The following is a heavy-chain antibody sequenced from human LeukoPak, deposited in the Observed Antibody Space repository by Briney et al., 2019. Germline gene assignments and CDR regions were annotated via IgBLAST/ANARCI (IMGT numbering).Heavy chain of an antibody. CDR3: ASSPPLYYYGSGSYYDY. V-gene: IGHV1-18*01. D-gene: IGHD3-10*01. CDR1: GYTFTSYG. Sequence: ASVKVSRKASGYTFTSYGISWVRQAPGQGLEWMGWISAYNGNTNYAQKLQGRVTMTTDTSTSTAYMELRSLRSDDTAVYYCASSPPLYYYGSGSYYDYWGQGTLVTVSS. CDR2: ISAYNGNT. J-gene: IGHJ4*02.